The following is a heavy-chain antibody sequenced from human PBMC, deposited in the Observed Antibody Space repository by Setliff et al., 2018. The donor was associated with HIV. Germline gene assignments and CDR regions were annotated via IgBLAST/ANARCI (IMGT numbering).Heavy chain of an antibody. CDR3: AGHDSGGYYSLDY. CDR1: GGSISSYY. CDR2: IYTSGST. V-gene: IGHV4-4*07. Sequence: SETLSLTCTVSGGSISSYYWSWIRQPAGKGLEWIGRIYTSGSTNYNPSLKSLKSRVTMSVDTSKNQFSLKLSSVTAADTAVYYCAGHDSGGYYSLDYWGQGTLVTVSS. D-gene: IGHD3-22*01. J-gene: IGHJ4*02.